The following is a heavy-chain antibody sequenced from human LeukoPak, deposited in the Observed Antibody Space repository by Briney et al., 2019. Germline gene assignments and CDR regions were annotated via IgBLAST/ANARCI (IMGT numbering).Heavy chain of an antibody. J-gene: IGHJ4*02. CDR1: GFTFSSYW. V-gene: IGHV3-7*01. Sequence: PGGSLRLSCAASGFTFSSYWMSWVRQAPGKGLEWVANIKHDGSEKYYVDSVKGRFTISRDNAKNSLYLQMSSLRAEDTAIYYCARDFTAAAGFDYWGQGTLVTVSS. CDR3: ARDFTAAAGFDY. D-gene: IGHD6-13*01. CDR2: IKHDGSEK.